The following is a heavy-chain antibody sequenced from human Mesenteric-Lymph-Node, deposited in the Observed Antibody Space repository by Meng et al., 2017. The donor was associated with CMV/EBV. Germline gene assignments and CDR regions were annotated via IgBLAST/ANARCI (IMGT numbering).Heavy chain of an antibody. CDR2: IGPTSDFK. Sequence: GGSLRLSCAASGFTFRGYSMNWVRQSPEKGLEWVSSIGPTSDFKYYADSLQGRFTISRDNAKASLFLQMNNLRDDTTAVYYCVRGPHSAVDYWGQGTLVTVSS. D-gene: IGHD4-23*01. V-gene: IGHV3-21*01. CDR3: VRGPHSAVDY. J-gene: IGHJ4*02. CDR1: GFTFRGYS.